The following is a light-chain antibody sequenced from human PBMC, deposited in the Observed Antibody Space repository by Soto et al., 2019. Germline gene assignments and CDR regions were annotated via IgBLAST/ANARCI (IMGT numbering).Light chain of an antibody. J-gene: IGKJ1*01. CDR3: QQYNDWPRT. CDR1: QSVSSK. CDR2: GAS. Sequence: ETAMRQSPATVAVSPGERATLSCRASQSVSSKLAWYQQKPGQAPRLLIYGASTRATGIPARFSGSGSGTEFTLTISSLQSEDFAVYYCQQYNDWPRTFGQGTKVDIK. V-gene: IGKV3-15*01.